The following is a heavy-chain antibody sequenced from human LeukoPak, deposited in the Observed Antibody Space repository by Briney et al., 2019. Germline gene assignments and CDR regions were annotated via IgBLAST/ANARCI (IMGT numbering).Heavy chain of an antibody. D-gene: IGHD5-12*01. V-gene: IGHV4-59*01. CDR1: GASISSYY. J-gene: IGHJ4*02. CDR3: ARGVGGYPYHFDY. Sequence: PSETLSLTCTVSGASISSYYWSWVRQPPGKGLEWIGYIYYTGSTNYNPSLKGRVTISIDTSKNQISLKLYSVTAADTAVYYCARGVGGYPYHFDYWGQGTLVTVSS. CDR2: IYYTGST.